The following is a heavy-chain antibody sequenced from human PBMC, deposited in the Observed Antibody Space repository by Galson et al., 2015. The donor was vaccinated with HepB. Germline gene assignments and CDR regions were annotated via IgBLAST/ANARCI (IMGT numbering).Heavy chain of an antibody. CDR3: TRVSFRAATGTFDY. CDR1: GFTFGDHA. D-gene: IGHD6-13*01. V-gene: IGHV3-49*04. CDR2: IRSKAYGGTT. Sequence: SLRLSCAAYGFTFGDHAMSWVRQAPGKGLEWVGFIRSKAYGGTTEYAASVRGRFAISRDDSKTIAYLQMNSLKTEDTAVYYCTRVSFRAATGTFDYWGQGTLVTASS. J-gene: IGHJ4*02.